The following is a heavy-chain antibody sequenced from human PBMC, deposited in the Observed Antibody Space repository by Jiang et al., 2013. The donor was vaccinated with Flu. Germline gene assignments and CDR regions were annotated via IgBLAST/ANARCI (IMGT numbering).Heavy chain of an antibody. D-gene: IGHD2-2*01. CDR2: INPNRSDT. CDR3: ARDPNTPMPIDF. CDR1: GFTFTDYY. V-gene: IGHV1-2*02. J-gene: IGHJ4*02. Sequence: SGAEVKKPGATVKVSCKASGFTFTDYYFHWVRQAPGQGLEWMGWINPNRSDTTYAQKFQGRVTMTRDTSISTAYMELSGLTSDDTAILFCARDPNTPMPIDFWGQ.